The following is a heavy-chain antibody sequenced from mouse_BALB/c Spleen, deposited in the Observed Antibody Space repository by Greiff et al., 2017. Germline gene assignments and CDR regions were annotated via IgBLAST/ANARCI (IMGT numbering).Heavy chain of an antibody. CDR1: GFTFSSFG. J-gene: IGHJ2*01. Sequence: EVQGVESGGGLVQPGGSRKLSCAASGFTFSSFGMHWVRQAPEKGLEWVAYISSGSSTIYYADTVKGRFTISRDNPKNTLFLQMTSLRSEDTAMYYCARSGGYENFDYWGQGTTLTVSS. CDR3: ARSGGYENFDY. V-gene: IGHV5-17*02. CDR2: ISSGSSTI. D-gene: IGHD2-2*01.